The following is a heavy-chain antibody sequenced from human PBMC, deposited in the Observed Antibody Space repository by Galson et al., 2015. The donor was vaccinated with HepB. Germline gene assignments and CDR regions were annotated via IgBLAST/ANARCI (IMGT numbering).Heavy chain of an antibody. D-gene: IGHD2-2*01. J-gene: IGHJ4*02. CDR2: ISSGGATS. Sequence: SLRLSCAASAFTFSSYAMSWVRQAPGRALEWVSTISSGGATSYYADSVGGRFTISRDNSKNTLFLQLSGLRVDDTAVYYCARVMSTTWNLFPFDSWGQGTLVTVSS. V-gene: IGHV3-23*01. CDR1: AFTFSSYA. CDR3: ARVMSTTWNLFPFDS.